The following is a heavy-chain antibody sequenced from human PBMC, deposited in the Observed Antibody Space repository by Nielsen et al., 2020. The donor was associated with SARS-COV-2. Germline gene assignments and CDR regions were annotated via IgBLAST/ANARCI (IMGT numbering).Heavy chain of an antibody. CDR3: ARYASWGALDY. CDR1: GGSISSYY. CDR2: IYYSGST. J-gene: IGHJ4*02. Sequence: SETLSLTCTVSGGSISSYYWSWIRQPPGKGLEWIGYIYYSGSTNYNPSLKSRVTLSVDTSTNKFSLKLSSVTAVDTAVYYCARYASWGALDYWGQGTLVNVSS. V-gene: IGHV4-59*12. D-gene: IGHD3-16*01.